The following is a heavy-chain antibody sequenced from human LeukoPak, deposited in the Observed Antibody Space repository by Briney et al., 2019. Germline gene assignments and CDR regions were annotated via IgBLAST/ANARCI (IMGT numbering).Heavy chain of an antibody. CDR3: ANVVPAAGDDY. CDR2: IKQDGSEK. Sequence: GGSLRLSCAASGFTFSSYWMSWVRQAPGKGLEWVANIKQDGSEKYYVDSVEGRFTISRDNSKNTLYLQMNSLRAEDTAVYYCANVVPAAGDDYWGQGTLVTVSS. V-gene: IGHV3-7*03. D-gene: IGHD2-2*01. CDR1: GFTFSSYW. J-gene: IGHJ4*02.